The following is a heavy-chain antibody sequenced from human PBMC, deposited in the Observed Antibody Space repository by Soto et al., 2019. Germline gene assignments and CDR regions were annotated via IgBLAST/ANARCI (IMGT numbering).Heavy chain of an antibody. D-gene: IGHD2-2*01. J-gene: IGHJ4*02. CDR1: GGYIRSGTYY. CDR2: IYYTGNT. V-gene: IGHV4-31*03. Sequence: SETLSLTCNVSGGYIRSGTYYWSWIRQHPGKGLECIGFIYYTGNTHYNPSLQSRVTMSVDTSKNQFSLKLTSVTAADTAMYYCARAYCSSSTCYAPRLGFDSWGQGTLVTVSS. CDR3: ARAYCSSSTCYAPRLGFDS.